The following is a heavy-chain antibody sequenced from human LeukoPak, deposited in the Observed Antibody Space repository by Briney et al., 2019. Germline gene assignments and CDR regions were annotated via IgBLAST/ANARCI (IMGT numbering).Heavy chain of an antibody. CDR3: AREPPMVRGVIADY. V-gene: IGHV1-2*02. J-gene: IGHJ4*02. CDR2: INPNSGGT. CDR1: GYTFTGYY. D-gene: IGHD3-10*01. Sequence: GASVKVSCKASGYTFTGYYMHWVRQAPGQGLEWMGWINPNSGGTNYAQKFQGRVTMTRDTSISTAYMELSRLRSDDTAVYYCAREPPMVRGVIADYWGQGTLVTVSS.